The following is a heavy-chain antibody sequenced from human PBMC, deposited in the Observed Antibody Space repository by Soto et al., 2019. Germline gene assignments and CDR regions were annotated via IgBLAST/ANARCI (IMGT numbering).Heavy chain of an antibody. CDR2: ISAYNGNT. V-gene: IGHV1-18*01. Sequence: ASVKVSCKASGYTYTICGISWVRQATGQGLEWMGWISAYNGNTNYAQKLQGRVTMTTDTSTSTAYMELRSLRSDDTAVYYCARDGLSYSSSSWFDPWGQGTLVTVSS. CDR3: ARDGLSYSSSSWFDP. J-gene: IGHJ5*02. D-gene: IGHD6-6*01. CDR1: GYTYTICG.